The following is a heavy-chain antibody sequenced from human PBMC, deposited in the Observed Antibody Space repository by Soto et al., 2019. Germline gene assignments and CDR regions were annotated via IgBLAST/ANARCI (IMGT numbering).Heavy chain of an antibody. V-gene: IGHV4-31*03. J-gene: IGHJ4*02. CDR3: ASSGLKGITDY. CDR2: IYYIGSI. Sequence: SETLSLTCTVSGGSISSGCYYWSWIRQHPGKGLEWIGYIYYIGSIYYNPSLKSRVTISVDTSKNQFSLKLSSVTAADTAVYYCASSGLKGITDYWGQGTLVTVCS. D-gene: IGHD3-10*01. CDR1: GGSISSGCYY.